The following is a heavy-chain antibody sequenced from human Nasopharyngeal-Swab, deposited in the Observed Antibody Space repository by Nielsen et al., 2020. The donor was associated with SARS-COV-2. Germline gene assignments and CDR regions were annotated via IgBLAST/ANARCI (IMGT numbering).Heavy chain of an antibody. CDR1: GFTFSSYW. J-gene: IGHJ4*02. D-gene: IGHD6-19*01. CDR3: ARGGWGFDY. Sequence: GESLKISCAASGFTFSSYWMHWVRQAPGKGLVWVSRINSDGSSTSYADSVKGRFTISRDNAKNSLYLQMNSLRAEDTAVYYCARGGWGFDYWGQGTLVTVSS. CDR2: INSDGSST. V-gene: IGHV3-74*01.